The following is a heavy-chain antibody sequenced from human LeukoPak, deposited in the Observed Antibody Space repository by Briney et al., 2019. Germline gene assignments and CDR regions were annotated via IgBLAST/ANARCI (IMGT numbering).Heavy chain of an antibody. CDR2: ISTYNGNT. CDR1: GYTFTTYG. Sequence: ASVKVSCKSSGYTFTTYGITWVRQTPGQGLEWMGWISTYNGNTNYAQKLQGRVTMTTDTSTSTAYMELRSLRSDDTAMYYCARDRMDTGTYFDYWGQGTLVTVSS. V-gene: IGHV1-18*01. D-gene: IGHD5-18*01. J-gene: IGHJ4*02. CDR3: ARDRMDTGTYFDY.